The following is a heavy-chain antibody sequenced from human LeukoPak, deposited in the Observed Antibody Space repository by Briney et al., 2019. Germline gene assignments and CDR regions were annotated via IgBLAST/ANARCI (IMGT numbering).Heavy chain of an antibody. V-gene: IGHV3-23*01. CDR3: AKGTGDNCYTPLDY. J-gene: IGHJ4*02. D-gene: IGHD2-15*01. CDR1: GFTFSSYA. Sequence: PGGSLRLSCAASGFTFSSYAMSWVRQAPGKGLEWVSVISGGGGSTYYADSMKGRFTISRDTSKNTLHPQMSSLRAEDTAVYYCAKGTGDNCYTPLDYWGQGALVTVSS. CDR2: ISGGGGST.